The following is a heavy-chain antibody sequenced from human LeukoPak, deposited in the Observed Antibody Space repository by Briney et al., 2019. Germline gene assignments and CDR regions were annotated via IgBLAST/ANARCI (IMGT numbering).Heavy chain of an antibody. CDR3: TRRSYGSGSFNWYFDL. V-gene: IGHV3-73*01. Sequence: GGSLRLSCAASGFTFSASAMHWVRQASGKGLEWVGRIRRKPDNYATAYAASVKGRLTISRDDSKNTAYLEMNNLKTEDTAVYYCTRRSYGSGSFNWYFDLWGRGTLVTVSS. D-gene: IGHD3-10*01. CDR1: GFTFSASA. CDR2: IRRKPDNYAT. J-gene: IGHJ2*01.